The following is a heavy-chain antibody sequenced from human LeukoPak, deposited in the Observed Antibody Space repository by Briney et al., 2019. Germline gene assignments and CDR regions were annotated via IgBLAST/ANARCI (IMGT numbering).Heavy chain of an antibody. J-gene: IGHJ4*02. CDR3: ARASLDN. CDR1: GFSVSNNY. CDR2: IYSGGST. V-gene: IGHV3-53*01. Sequence: GGSLRLSCAASGFSVSNNYISWVRQAPGKGLEWVSVIYSGGSTKYPDSVKARFTNSRDKSTNTVYLQMNSLRAEDTAVYFCARASLDNWGQGTLVTVSS.